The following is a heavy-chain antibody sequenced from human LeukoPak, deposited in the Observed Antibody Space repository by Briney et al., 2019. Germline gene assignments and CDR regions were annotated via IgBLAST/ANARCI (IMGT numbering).Heavy chain of an antibody. CDR3: ARGHSYGPYYYYGMDV. CDR2: IIPIFGTA. V-gene: IGHV1-69*01. J-gene: IGHJ6*02. Sequence: SVKVSCKASGGTFSSYAISWVRQAPGQGLEWMGGIIPIFGTANYAQKFQGRVTITADESTSTAYMELSSLRSEDTAVYYCARGHSYGPYYYYGMDVWGQGTTVTVSS. D-gene: IGHD5-18*01. CDR1: GGTFSSYA.